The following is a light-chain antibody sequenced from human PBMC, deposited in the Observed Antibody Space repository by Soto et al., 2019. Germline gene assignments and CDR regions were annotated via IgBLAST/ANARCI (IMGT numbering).Light chain of an antibody. CDR1: QDISNW. Sequence: DIQMTQSPSSVSASVGDRVTITCRASQDISNWLAWYQQKPGKAPKLLIYAASNLQSGVPSRFSGSGSGTDFTLTISSLQPEDSATYYCQRANRFPRTFGPGTKLEIK. J-gene: IGKJ2*02. CDR2: AAS. CDR3: QRANRFPRT. V-gene: IGKV1-12*01.